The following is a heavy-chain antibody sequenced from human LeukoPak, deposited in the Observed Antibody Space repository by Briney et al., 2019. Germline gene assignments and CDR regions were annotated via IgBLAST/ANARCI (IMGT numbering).Heavy chain of an antibody. CDR3: AREEDRSGD. V-gene: IGHV4-39*07. D-gene: IGHD3-22*01. Sequence: SETLSLTCTVSGGSISSSNDYWAWIRQPPGQGLEWIGSIYYRGNAYYNPSLKSRVTISVDTSKNQFSLSLSSVTSADTAVYYCAREEDRSGDWGQGTLVTVTS. CDR2: IYYRGNA. J-gene: IGHJ4*02. CDR1: GGSISSSNDY.